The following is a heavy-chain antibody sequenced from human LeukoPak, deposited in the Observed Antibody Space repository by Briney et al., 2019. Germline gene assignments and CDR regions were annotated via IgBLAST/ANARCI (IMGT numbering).Heavy chain of an antibody. CDR2: IYYSGST. J-gene: IGHJ4*02. CDR3: ARGMATIEYYFDY. CDR1: GFTFSSYA. V-gene: IGHV4-59*01. D-gene: IGHD5-24*01. Sequence: GSLRLSCAASGFTFSSYAMSWIRQPPGKGLEWIGYIYYSGSTNYNPSLKSRVTISVDTSKNQFSLKLSSVTAADTAVYYCARGMATIEYYFDYWGQGTLVTVSS.